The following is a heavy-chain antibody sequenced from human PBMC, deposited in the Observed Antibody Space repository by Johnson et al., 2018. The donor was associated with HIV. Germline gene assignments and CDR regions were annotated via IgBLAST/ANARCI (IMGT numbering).Heavy chain of an antibody. Sequence: QVQLVESGGGVVQPGRSLRLSCAASGFTFSSYGMHWVRQAPGKGLEWVAVISYDGSNKYYADSVKCRFTISRDNSKNTLYLQMNSLRAEDTAVYYCVFFYASFDIWGQGTMVTVSS. D-gene: IGHD2/OR15-2a*01. CDR2: ISYDGSNK. CDR1: GFTFSSYG. V-gene: IGHV3-30*03. J-gene: IGHJ3*02. CDR3: VFFYASFDI.